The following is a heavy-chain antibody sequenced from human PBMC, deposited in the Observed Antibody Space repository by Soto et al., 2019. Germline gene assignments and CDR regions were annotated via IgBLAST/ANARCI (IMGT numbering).Heavy chain of an antibody. D-gene: IGHD3-3*01. Sequence: QVQLQQWGAGLLKPSETLSLTCAVYGGSFSGYYWSWIRQPPGKGLEWIGEINHSGSTNYNPSLKSRVTISVDTSKNQFSLKLSSVTAADTAVYYCARGRRPFYYFDYWGQGTLVTVSS. CDR1: GGSFSGYY. V-gene: IGHV4-34*01. J-gene: IGHJ4*02. CDR2: INHSGST. CDR3: ARGRRPFYYFDY.